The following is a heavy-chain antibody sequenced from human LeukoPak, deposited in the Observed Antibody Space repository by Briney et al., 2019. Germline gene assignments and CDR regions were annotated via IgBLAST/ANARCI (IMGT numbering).Heavy chain of an antibody. CDR1: GFTSSNYW. D-gene: IGHD1-26*01. V-gene: IGHV3-7*01. CDR3: ARDKIVGASKFDY. J-gene: IGHJ4*02. CDR2: IKQDESEK. Sequence: GGSLRLSCAVSGFTSSNYWMSWVRQAPGKGLEWVAHIKQDESEKYYVDSVTGRFTISRDNAKNSLYLQMNSLRAEDTAIYYCARDKIVGASKFDYWGQGTLVTVSS.